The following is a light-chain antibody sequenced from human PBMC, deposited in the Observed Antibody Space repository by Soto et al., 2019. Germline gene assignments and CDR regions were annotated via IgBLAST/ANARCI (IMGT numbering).Light chain of an antibody. CDR1: SSDVGGYNY. V-gene: IGLV2-14*01. J-gene: IGLJ1*01. Sequence: QSALTQPPSASGSPGQSVTISCTGTSSDVGGYNYVSWYQQHPGKAPKLMIYEVNNRPSGVSNRFSGSKSGNTASLTISGLQAEDEADYYCSSYTTSSTYVFGTGTKLTVL. CDR3: SSYTTSSTYV. CDR2: EVN.